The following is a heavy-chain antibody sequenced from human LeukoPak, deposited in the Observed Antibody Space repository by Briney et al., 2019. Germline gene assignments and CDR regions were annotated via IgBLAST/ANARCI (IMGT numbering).Heavy chain of an antibody. Sequence: SETLSLTCTVSGGSISSYYWSWIRQPPGKGLEWIGYIYYSGSTNYNPSLKSRVTISVDTSKNQFSLKPSSVTAADTAVYYCARTYSSSWLVAYGMDVWGQGTTVTVSS. V-gene: IGHV4-59*08. J-gene: IGHJ6*02. D-gene: IGHD6-13*01. CDR1: GGSISSYY. CDR3: ARTYSSSWLVAYGMDV. CDR2: IYYSGST.